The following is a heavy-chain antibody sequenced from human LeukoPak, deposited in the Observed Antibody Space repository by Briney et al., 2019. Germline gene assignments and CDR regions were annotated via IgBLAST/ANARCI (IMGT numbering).Heavy chain of an antibody. CDR3: ARSGVATCHY. J-gene: IGHJ4*02. CDR2: IHPDVGS. Sequence: GGSLRLSCQASGFNLSDYPMSWVRQAPGKGLEWVSPIHPDVGSFFADSVKGRFTISREESRSVVYLQMNTLSAEDTAVYYGARSGVATCHYWGQGILVTVSS. CDR1: GFNLSDYP. D-gene: IGHD3-10*01. V-gene: IGHV3-53*01.